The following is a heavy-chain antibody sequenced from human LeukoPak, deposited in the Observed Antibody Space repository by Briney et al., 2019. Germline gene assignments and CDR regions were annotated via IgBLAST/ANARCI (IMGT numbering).Heavy chain of an antibody. CDR3: ARASASGRRFGY. CDR1: GHTFTSYY. V-gene: IGHV1-46*01. J-gene: IGHJ4*02. CDR2: INPNGGNT. Sequence: ASVKVSCKASGHTFTSYYMHWVRQAPGQGLEWMGIINPNGGNTNYAQKFQGRVTMTRDTSTTTVYMDLTSLTSDDTAVYYCARASASGRRFGYWGQGSLVTVSS. D-gene: IGHD3-10*01.